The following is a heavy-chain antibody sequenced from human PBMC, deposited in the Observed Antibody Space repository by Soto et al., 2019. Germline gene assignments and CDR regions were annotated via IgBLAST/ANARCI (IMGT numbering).Heavy chain of an antibody. V-gene: IGHV1-8*01. Sequence: ASVKVSCKASGYTFTSYDINWVRQATGQGLEWMGWMSPNSGNTGYAQKFQGRVTMTRNTSISTAYMELSSLRSEDTAVYYCARASAGYYYMDVWGKGTTVTVSS. D-gene: IGHD2-15*01. J-gene: IGHJ6*03. CDR3: ARASAGYYYMDV. CDR1: GYTFTSYD. CDR2: MSPNSGNT.